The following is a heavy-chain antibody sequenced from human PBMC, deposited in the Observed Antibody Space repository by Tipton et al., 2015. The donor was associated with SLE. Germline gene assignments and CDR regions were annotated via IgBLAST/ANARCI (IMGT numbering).Heavy chain of an antibody. CDR2: ISAYNGNT. D-gene: IGHD1-1*01. V-gene: IGHV1-18*01. CDR1: GGTFSSYA. CDR3: ARDGPIRQIAFDV. Sequence: QLVQSGAEVKKPGSSVKVSCKASGGTFSSYAISWVRQAPGQGLEWMGWISAYNGNTNYAQKFQGRVTMTTDTSTSTAYMELRSLRSDDTAVYYCARDGPIRQIAFDVWGQGTMVTVSS. J-gene: IGHJ3*01.